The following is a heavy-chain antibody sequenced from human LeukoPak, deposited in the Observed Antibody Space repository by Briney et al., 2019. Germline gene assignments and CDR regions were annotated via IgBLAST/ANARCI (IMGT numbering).Heavy chain of an antibody. V-gene: IGHV3-48*02. Sequence: GGSLRLSCAASGFTFSSYSMNWVRQAPGKGLEWVSYISSSSTTIYYADSVKGRFTISRDNAKNSLYLQMNSLRDEDTAVYYCAREVSSGWTSHYYGMDVWGQGTTVTVSS. CDR2: ISSSSTTI. CDR1: GFTFSSYS. J-gene: IGHJ6*02. CDR3: AREVSSGWTSHYYGMDV. D-gene: IGHD6-25*01.